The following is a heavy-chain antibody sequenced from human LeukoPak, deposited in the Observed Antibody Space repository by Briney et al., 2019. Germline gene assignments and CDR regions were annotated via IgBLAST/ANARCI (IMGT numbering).Heavy chain of an antibody. J-gene: IGHJ6*03. CDR2: INHSGST. Sequence: PSQILSLTCAVYGGSFSGYYWSWIRQPPGKGLEWIGEINHSGSTNYNPSLKSRVTISVDTSKNQFSLKLSSVTAADTAVYYCARETSQKGAHYMDVWGKGTTVTISS. D-gene: IGHD3-16*01. V-gene: IGHV4-34*01. CDR1: GGSFSGYY. CDR3: ARETSQKGAHYMDV.